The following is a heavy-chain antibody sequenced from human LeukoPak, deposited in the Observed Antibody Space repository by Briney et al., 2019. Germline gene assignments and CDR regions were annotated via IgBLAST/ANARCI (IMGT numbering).Heavy chain of an antibody. CDR1: GYTFTNYG. D-gene: IGHD2-2*01. Sequence: ASVKVSCKASGYTFTNYGISWVRQAPGQGLEWMGWISTYNGNTNYAQKVQGRVTMTTDTSTSTAYKELSSLRSDDTAVYFCAREVGYSSSYYGRFDPWGQGTLVIVSS. J-gene: IGHJ5*02. CDR2: ISTYNGNT. V-gene: IGHV1-18*01. CDR3: AREVGYSSSYYGRFDP.